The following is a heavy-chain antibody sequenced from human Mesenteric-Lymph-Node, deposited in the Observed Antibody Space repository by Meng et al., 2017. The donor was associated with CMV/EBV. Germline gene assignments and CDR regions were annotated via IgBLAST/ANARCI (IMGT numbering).Heavy chain of an antibody. CDR3: ARQRGYCSSTNHCYYYYYGMDV. V-gene: IGHV5-51*01. CDR1: GYSFTSYW. CDR2: IYPGDSDT. J-gene: IGHJ6*02. D-gene: IGHD2-2*01. Sequence: GESLKISCKGSGYSFTSYWIGWVRQIPGKGLEWMGIIYPGDSDTRYSPSFQGQVTISADKSISTAYLQWSSLKASDTAMYYCARQRGYCSSTNHCYYYYYGMDVWGQGTTVTVSS.